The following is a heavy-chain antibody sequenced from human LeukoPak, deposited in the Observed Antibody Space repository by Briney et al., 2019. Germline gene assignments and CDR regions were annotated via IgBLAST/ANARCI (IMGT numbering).Heavy chain of an antibody. CDR3: AKDSNYYDTRGPFDY. CDR2: VSGSGGST. J-gene: IGHJ4*02. V-gene: IGHV3-23*01. Sequence: PGGSLRLSCVASGFTFTSYAMSWVRQAPGKGLEWVSAVSGSGGSTYYADSVKGRFTISRDNSKNTLYLQMNSLRAEDTAVYYCAKDSNYYDTRGPFDYWGQGTLVTVSS. D-gene: IGHD3-22*01. CDR1: GFTFTSYA.